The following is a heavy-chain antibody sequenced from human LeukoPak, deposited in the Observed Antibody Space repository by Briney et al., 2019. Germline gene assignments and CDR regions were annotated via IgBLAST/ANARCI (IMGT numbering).Heavy chain of an antibody. Sequence: GGSLRLSCAASGFTFSSYWMHWVREAPGKGLVWVSYIKSDGRSTSYADSVKGRFTISRDNAKNTLYLQMNSLRAEDTAVYYCARALIVVVPAAFDYWGQGTLVTVSS. V-gene: IGHV3-74*01. CDR1: GFTFSSYW. J-gene: IGHJ4*02. CDR3: ARALIVVVPAAFDY. D-gene: IGHD2-2*01. CDR2: IKSDGRST.